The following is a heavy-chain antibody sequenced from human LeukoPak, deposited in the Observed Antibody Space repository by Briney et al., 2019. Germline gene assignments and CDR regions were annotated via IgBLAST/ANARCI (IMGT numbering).Heavy chain of an antibody. CDR1: GFTFSTYG. CDR3: ARGWGSNVYASAFDV. J-gene: IGHJ3*01. CDR2: IWHDGSHK. Sequence: PGGSLRLSCAASGFTFSTYGMHWVRHAPGKGLEWVTVIWHDGSHKDYADSVKGRFTISRDNSKNTLYLQMNDLRAEDTAVYYCARGWGSNVYASAFDVWGQGTMVTVSS. D-gene: IGHD3-16*01. V-gene: IGHV3-33*01.